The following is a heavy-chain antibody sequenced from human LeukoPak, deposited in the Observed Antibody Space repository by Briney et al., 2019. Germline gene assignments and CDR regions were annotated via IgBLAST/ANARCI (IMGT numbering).Heavy chain of an antibody. CDR1: GGSLSRSRYY. Sequence: SETLSLTCSVSGGSLSRSRYYWGWIRQPPGKGLEWIGSVFYSGSTYYNPSIKSRVTTSVDTSKNQFSLKLTSMTAADTAVYYCATLPSAAAGPDYFDYWGRGILVTLSS. V-gene: IGHV4-39*01. D-gene: IGHD6-13*01. CDR3: ATLPSAAAGPDYFDY. J-gene: IGHJ4*02. CDR2: VFYSGST.